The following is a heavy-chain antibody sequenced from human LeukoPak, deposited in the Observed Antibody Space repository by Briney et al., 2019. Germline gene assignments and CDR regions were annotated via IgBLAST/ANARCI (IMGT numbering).Heavy chain of an antibody. Sequence: SGPTLVNPTQTLTLTCTFSGFSLSTSGVGVGWIRQPPGKALEWLALIYWDDDKRYSPSLKSRLTITKDTSKNQVVLTMTNMDPVDTATYYCAHRLDNYYDSSGPGLGFDYWGQGTLVTVSS. D-gene: IGHD3-22*01. V-gene: IGHV2-5*02. J-gene: IGHJ4*02. CDR3: AHRLDNYYDSSGPGLGFDY. CDR1: GFSLSTSGVG. CDR2: IYWDDDK.